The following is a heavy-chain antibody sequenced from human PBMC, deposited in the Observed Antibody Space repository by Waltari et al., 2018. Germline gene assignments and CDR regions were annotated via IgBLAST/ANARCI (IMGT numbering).Heavy chain of an antibody. Sequence: QVQLVQSGAEVKKPGSSVKVSCKASGGTFSSYAISWVRQAPGQGLEWMGGIDPIFGTSNYGRKFKGRVTISADESTGTAYMELSSLRSEDTAVYYCARVPCCTNGVCYSVYFDYWGQGTLVTVSS. V-gene: IGHV1-69*12. CDR3: ARVPCCTNGVCYSVYFDY. CDR1: GGTFSSYA. J-gene: IGHJ4*02. CDR2: IDPIFGTS. D-gene: IGHD2-8*01.